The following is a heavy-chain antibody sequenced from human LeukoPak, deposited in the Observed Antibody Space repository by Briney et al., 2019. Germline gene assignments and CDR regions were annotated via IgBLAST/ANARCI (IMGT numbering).Heavy chain of an antibody. Sequence: GGSLRLSCAASGFTVSSYSMNWVRQAPGKGLEWVSYITSSGGYTNYADSVRGRFTFSRDNVKNSLFLQMNSLRAEDTAVYYCAKIHSRTGYFDLWGRGTLLTVSS. CDR2: ITSSGGYT. J-gene: IGHJ2*01. D-gene: IGHD3-22*01. CDR3: AKIHSRTGYFDL. CDR1: GFTVSSYS. V-gene: IGHV3-21*05.